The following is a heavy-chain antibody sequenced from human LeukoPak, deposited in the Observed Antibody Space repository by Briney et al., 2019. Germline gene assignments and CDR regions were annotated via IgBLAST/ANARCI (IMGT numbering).Heavy chain of an antibody. Sequence: GGSLRLSCVASGFTFNNYWMNWVRQAPGKGLEWVSYISSSSSTLYYAHSVKGRFTISRVNAKNSLYLQMNSLRDEDTAVYYCARETPDAFDIWGQGTMVTVS. CDR3: ARETPDAFDI. D-gene: IGHD1-14*01. CDR1: GFTFNNYW. J-gene: IGHJ3*02. V-gene: IGHV3-48*02. CDR2: ISSSSSTL.